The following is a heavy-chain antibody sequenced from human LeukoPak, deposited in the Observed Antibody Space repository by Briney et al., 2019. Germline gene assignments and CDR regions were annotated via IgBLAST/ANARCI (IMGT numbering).Heavy chain of an antibody. CDR2: ISPSDGTT. Sequence: GGSLRLSCAASGFTFSSYAMNWVRQAPGKGLEWVSAISPSDGTTYYADSVKGRFTISRDNAKNSLYLQMNSLRGEDTAVYYCARAPTDDYGDYSFDYWGQGTLVTVSS. V-gene: IGHV3-23*01. CDR1: GFTFSSYA. D-gene: IGHD4-17*01. CDR3: ARAPTDDYGDYSFDY. J-gene: IGHJ4*02.